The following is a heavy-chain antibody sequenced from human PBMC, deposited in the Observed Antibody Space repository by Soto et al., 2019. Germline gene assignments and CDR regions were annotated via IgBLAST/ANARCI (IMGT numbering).Heavy chain of an antibody. CDR1: GFTFSTYG. CDR3: ARNQWELLH. D-gene: IGHD1-26*01. V-gene: IGHV3-23*01. CDR2: ISGSDANT. Sequence: GGSLRLSCAASGFTFSTYGMSWVRQAPGKGLEWVSSISGSDANTYYADSVKGRFTISRDNFKNTLYLQMNSLRAEDTAVYYCARNQWELLHWGQGTLVTVSS. J-gene: IGHJ4*02.